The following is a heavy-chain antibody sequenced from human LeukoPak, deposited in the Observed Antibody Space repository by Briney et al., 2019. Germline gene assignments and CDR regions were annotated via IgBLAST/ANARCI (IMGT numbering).Heavy chain of an antibody. CDR1: GGSFSGYY. CDR3: ARHSSGWCSDY. J-gene: IGHJ4*02. CDR2: INHSGST. V-gene: IGHV4-34*01. Sequence: PSETLSLTCAVYGGSFSGYYWSWIRQPPGKGLEWIGEINHSGSTNYNPSLKSRVTISVDTSKNQFSLKLSSVTAADTAVYYCARHSSGWCSDYWGQGTLVTVSS. D-gene: IGHD6-19*01.